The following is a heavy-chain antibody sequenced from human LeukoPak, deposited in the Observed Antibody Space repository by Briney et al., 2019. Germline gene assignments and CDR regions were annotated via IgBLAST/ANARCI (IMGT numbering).Heavy chain of an antibody. Sequence: ASVKVSCKASGYTFTGYYIHWVRQAPGQGLEWMGWINPNSGGTNYAQKFQGSVTMTRDTSISTAYMELSRLRSDDTAVYYCARALGYCSSTSCHPHFDYWGQGTLVTVSS. V-gene: IGHV1-2*02. D-gene: IGHD2-2*01. CDR2: INPNSGGT. CDR1: GYTFTGYY. CDR3: ARALGYCSSTSCHPHFDY. J-gene: IGHJ4*02.